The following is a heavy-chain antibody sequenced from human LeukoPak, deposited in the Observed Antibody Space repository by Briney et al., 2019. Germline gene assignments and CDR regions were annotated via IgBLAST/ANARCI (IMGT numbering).Heavy chain of an antibody. CDR1: GGSFSGYY. CDR3: ARGGSYDSSGYYGFDY. J-gene: IGHJ4*02. CDR2: INHSGST. D-gene: IGHD3-22*01. Sequence: SETLSLTCAVYGGSFSGYYWSWIRQPPGKGLEWIGEINHSGSTNYNPSLKSRVTMSVDTSKNQFSLKLSSVTAADTAVYYCARGGSYDSSGYYGFDYWGQGTLVTVSS. V-gene: IGHV4-34*01.